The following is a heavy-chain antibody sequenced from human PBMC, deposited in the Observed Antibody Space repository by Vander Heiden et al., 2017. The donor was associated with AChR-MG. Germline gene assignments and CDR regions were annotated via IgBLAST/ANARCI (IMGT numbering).Heavy chain of an antibody. CDR3: ARVVRGVLYYFDY. Sequence: EVQLVESGGGLVQPGGSLRLSCAASGFTFSSHSMNWVRQAPGKGLEWVSYISSSSSTIYYADSVKGRFTISRDNAKNSLYLQMNSLRDEDTAVYYCARVVRGVLYYFDYWGQGTLVTVSS. D-gene: IGHD3-10*01. CDR1: GFTFSSHS. CDR2: ISSSSSTI. J-gene: IGHJ4*02. V-gene: IGHV3-48*02.